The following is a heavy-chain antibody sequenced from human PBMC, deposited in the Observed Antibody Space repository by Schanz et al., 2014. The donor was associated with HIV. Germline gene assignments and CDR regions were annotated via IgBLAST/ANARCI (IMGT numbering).Heavy chain of an antibody. CDR2: IWYDGSNK. CDR1: GFTFSSYG. J-gene: IGHJ5*02. CDR3: VKAYSSGFSGAGS. V-gene: IGHV3-33*06. Sequence: QVQLVESGGGVVQPGRSLRLSCAVSGFTFSSYGMHWVRQAPGKGLEGVAVIWYDGSNKYYADSVKGRFTISRDNSKNTLYLHMNSLRADDTAIYYCVKAYSSGFSGAGSWGQGALVTVSS. D-gene: IGHD5-18*01.